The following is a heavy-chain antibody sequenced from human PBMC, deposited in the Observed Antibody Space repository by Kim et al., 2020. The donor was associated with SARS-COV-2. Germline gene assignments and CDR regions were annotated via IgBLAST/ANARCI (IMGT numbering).Heavy chain of an antibody. D-gene: IGHD6-13*01. CDR1: GYTFTSYA. J-gene: IGHJ4*02. V-gene: IGHV1-3*01. CDR3: ASGRKPGIAALFGIDY. CDR2: INAGNGNT. Sequence: ASVKVSCKASGYTFTSYAMHWVRQAPGQRLEWMGWINAGNGNTKYSQKFQGRVTITRDTSASTAYMELSSLRSEDTAVYYCASGRKPGIAALFGIDYWGQGTLVTVSS.